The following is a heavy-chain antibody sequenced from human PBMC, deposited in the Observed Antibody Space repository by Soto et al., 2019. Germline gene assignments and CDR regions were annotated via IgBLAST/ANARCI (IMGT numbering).Heavy chain of an antibody. V-gene: IGHV4-34*01. CDR1: GGSFSGYY. CDR2: INHSGST. D-gene: IGHD6-13*01. Sequence: QVQLQQWGAGLLKPSETLSLTCGVYGGSFSGYYWSWIRQPPGKGLEWIGEINHSGSTNYNNPSLKSRVTISVDTSKNQFSLQLSSVPAADTAVYYCARQFKGIAMRDYWGQGTLVTVSS. J-gene: IGHJ4*02. CDR3: ARQFKGIAMRDY.